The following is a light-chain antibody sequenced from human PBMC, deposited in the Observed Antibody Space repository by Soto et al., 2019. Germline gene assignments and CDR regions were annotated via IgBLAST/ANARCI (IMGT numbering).Light chain of an antibody. J-gene: IGKJ4*01. V-gene: IGKV1-17*01. CDR1: QGIRDD. CDR2: AAS. CDR3: LHHNSYIALT. Sequence: DIQMTQSPSSLSASVVDRVTITCRASQGIRDDLGWYQQKPGKAPKRLIYAASTLQSGVTSRFSGSRSRTEFTLTISRLHPENFATYKCLHHNSYIALTFGGGNTVETK.